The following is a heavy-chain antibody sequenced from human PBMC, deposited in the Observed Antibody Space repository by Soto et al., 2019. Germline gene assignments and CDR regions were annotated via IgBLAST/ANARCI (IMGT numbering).Heavy chain of an antibody. V-gene: IGHV3-23*01. Sequence: EVQLLESGGGLVQPGGSLRLSCAASGFTFSSYAMSWVRQAPGKGLEWVSAISGSGGSTYYADSVKGRFTISRDNSKNTLYLRMNSLRAEDTAVYYCAKTRLYDYVWGPIDYWGQGTLVTVSS. CDR3: AKTRLYDYVWGPIDY. J-gene: IGHJ4*02. CDR1: GFTFSSYA. CDR2: ISGSGGST. D-gene: IGHD3-16*01.